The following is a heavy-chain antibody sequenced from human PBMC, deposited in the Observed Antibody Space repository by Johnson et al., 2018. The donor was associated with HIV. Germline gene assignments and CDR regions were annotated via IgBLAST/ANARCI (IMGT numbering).Heavy chain of an antibody. CDR3: ASRTGWDAFDI. Sequence: VQLVESGGGLVQPGGSLKLSCAASGFTFSGSAMHWVRQASGKGLEWVGRIRSKANSYATAYAASVKGRFTISRDDSKNTAYLQMNSLKTEDTAVYYCASRTGWDAFDIWGQGTMVTVSS. CDR1: GFTFSGSA. V-gene: IGHV3-73*02. CDR2: IRSKANSYAT. D-gene: IGHD7-27*01. J-gene: IGHJ3*02.